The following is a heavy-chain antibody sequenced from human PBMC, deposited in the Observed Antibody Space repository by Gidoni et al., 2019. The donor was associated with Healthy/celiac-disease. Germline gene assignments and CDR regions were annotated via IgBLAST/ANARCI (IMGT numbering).Heavy chain of an antibody. J-gene: IGHJ3*02. D-gene: IGHD2-8*01. V-gene: IGHV3-48*03. Sequence: VQLVESGGGLVQPGGSLRLSCAASGFTFSSYEMNWVLQAPGKGLAWVSYISSSGSTIYYADSVKGRFTISRDNAKNSLYLQMNSLRAEDTAVYYCARDHPRWSDAFDIWGQGTMVTVSS. CDR1: GFTFSSYE. CDR3: ARDHPRWSDAFDI. CDR2: ISSSGSTI.